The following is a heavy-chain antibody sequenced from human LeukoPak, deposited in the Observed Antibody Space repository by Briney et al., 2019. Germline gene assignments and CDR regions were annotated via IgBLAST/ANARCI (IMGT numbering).Heavy chain of an antibody. CDR1: GYSFSSHG. D-gene: IGHD5-18*01. V-gene: IGHV1-18*01. CDR2: VSAHNGYT. CDR3: GRGGYSYGYADY. J-gene: IGHJ4*02. Sequence: ASVKVSCKASGYSFSSHGINWVRQAPGQGLEWMGWVSAHNGYTNSPQKFQGRVIMTTETSTSTAYMELRSLKSDDTAVYYCGRGGYSYGYADYWGQGTLVTVSS.